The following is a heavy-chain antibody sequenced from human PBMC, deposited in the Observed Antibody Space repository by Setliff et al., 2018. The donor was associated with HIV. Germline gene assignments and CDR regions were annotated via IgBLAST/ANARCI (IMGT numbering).Heavy chain of an antibody. CDR1: GGSISSSSYY. CDR3: ARLALSARNFDY. V-gene: IGHV4-39*01. Sequence: PSETLSLTCTVSGGSISSSSYYWGWVRQPPGKGLEWIGSMYYSGSTYYTPSLKSRITISLDTSKNQFSLRMRSVPAADTAVYYCARLALSARNFDYWGQGALVTVSS. CDR2: MYYSGST. J-gene: IGHJ4*02.